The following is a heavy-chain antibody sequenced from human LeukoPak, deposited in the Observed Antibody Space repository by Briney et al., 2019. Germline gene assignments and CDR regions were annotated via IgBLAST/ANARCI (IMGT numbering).Heavy chain of an antibody. V-gene: IGHV4-59*02. Sequence: SETLSLTCTISGGSVSDYYWSWIRQSPGKGLEWIGYIYHTGSTSYSPSLKSRVTISVDTSKNQFSLKLSSVTAADTAVYYCARVGLSHAFDIWGQGTMVTVSS. J-gene: IGHJ3*02. CDR3: ARVGLSHAFDI. D-gene: IGHD3-16*02. CDR2: IYHTGST. CDR1: GGSVSDYY.